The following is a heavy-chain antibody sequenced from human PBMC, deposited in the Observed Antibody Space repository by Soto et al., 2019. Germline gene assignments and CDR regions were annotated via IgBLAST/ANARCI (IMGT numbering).Heavy chain of an antibody. D-gene: IGHD6-19*01. V-gene: IGHV1-46*03. CDR2: INPSGGST. CDR1: GYTFTNYG. Sequence: ASVKVSCKASGYTFTNYGVSWVRQAPGQGLEWMGIINPSGGSTSYAQKFQGRVTMTRDTSTSTVYMELSSLRSEDTAVYYCARGNSGWYLDPWGQGTLVTVSS. J-gene: IGHJ5*02. CDR3: ARGNSGWYLDP.